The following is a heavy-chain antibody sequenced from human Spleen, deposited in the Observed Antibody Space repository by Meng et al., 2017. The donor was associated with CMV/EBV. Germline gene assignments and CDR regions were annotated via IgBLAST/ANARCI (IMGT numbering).Heavy chain of an antibody. D-gene: IGHD3-3*01. CDR2: ISASGGST. CDR3: ARGFGASTEDFDY. CDR1: GFTFNNYA. V-gene: IGHV3-23*01. Sequence: GGSLRLSCAASGFTFNNYAMSWVRQAPGKGLEWVSAISASGGSTYYADSVKGRLTISRDNSKNSLYLQMHSLRAEDTAVYYRARGFGASTEDFDYWGQGTLVTVSS. J-gene: IGHJ4*02.